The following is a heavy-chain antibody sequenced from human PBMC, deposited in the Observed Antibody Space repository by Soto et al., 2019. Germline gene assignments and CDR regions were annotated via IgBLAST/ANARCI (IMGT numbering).Heavy chain of an antibody. CDR3: ASLGYCSSTSCLDPNFTNDAFDI. CDR2: IWYDGSNK. D-gene: IGHD2-2*01. CDR1: GFTFSSYG. Sequence: GGSLRLSCAASGFTFSSYGMHWVRQAPGKGLEWVAVIWYDGSNKYYADSVKGRFTISRDNSKNTLYLQMNSLRAEDTAVYYCASLGYCSSTSCLDPNFTNDAFDIWGQGTMVTVSS. V-gene: IGHV3-33*01. J-gene: IGHJ3*02.